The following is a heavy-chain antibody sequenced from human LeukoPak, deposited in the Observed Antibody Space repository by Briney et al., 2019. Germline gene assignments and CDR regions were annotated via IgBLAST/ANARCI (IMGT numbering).Heavy chain of an antibody. J-gene: IGHJ4*02. Sequence: GASVKVSCKASGYTFTSYGISWVRQAPGQGLEWLGWISAYNGNTNYAQKLQGRVTMTTDTSTSTAYMELRSLRSDDTAVYYCARVRGKMATIKIVDYWGQGTLVTVSS. CDR2: ISAYNGNT. CDR3: ARVRGKMATIKIVDY. V-gene: IGHV1-18*01. D-gene: IGHD5-24*01. CDR1: GYTFTSYG.